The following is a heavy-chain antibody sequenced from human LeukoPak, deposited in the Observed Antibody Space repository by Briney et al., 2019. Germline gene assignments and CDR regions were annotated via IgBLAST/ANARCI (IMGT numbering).Heavy chain of an antibody. CDR1: GYTFNSYG. CDR2: VSGYRGNT. V-gene: IGHV1-18*04. CDR3: ARAIYGLTGFDY. J-gene: IGHJ4*02. Sequence: ASVTVSCKTSGYTFNSYGINWVRQAPGEGLEWMGWVSGYRGNTHYAQKFQGRVSMATDASTSTAYMEMKNLTFDDTAVYYCARAIYGLTGFDYWGQGTLITVSS. D-gene: IGHD3-9*01.